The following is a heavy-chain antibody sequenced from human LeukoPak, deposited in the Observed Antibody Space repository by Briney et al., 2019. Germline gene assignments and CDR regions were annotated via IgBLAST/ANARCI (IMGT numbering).Heavy chain of an antibody. CDR3: AREAYCSGGSCYAN. J-gene: IGHJ4*02. D-gene: IGHD2-15*01. V-gene: IGHV3-21*01. CDR2: ISSSSSYI. Sequence: GGSLRLSCAASGFIFSSYSMNWVRQAPGKGLEWVSSISSSSSYIYYADSVKGRFTISRDNAKNSLYLQMNSLRAEDTAVYYCAREAYCSGGSCYANWGQGTLVTVSS. CDR1: GFIFSSYS.